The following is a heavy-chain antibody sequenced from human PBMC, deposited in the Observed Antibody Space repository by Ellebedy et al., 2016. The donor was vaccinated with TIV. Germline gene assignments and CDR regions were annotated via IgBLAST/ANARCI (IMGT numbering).Heavy chain of an antibody. J-gene: IGHJ4*02. CDR2: LSGSGGTI. V-gene: IGHV3-23*01. Sequence: GGSLRLXXAASGFSFSAYAMTWVRQAPGKGLEWVSGLSGSGGTIYYADSVKGRFTISRDNSKNTLFLQMHTLRAEDTAVYYCARGTLYNSSTYEYWGQGTLVTVSS. D-gene: IGHD2/OR15-2a*01. CDR3: ARGTLYNSSTYEY. CDR1: GFSFSAYA.